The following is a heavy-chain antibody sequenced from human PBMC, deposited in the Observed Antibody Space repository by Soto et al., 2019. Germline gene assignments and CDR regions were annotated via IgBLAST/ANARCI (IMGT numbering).Heavy chain of an antibody. D-gene: IGHD6-19*01. CDR1: GGTFSSYA. V-gene: IGHV1-69*13. Sequence: ASVKVSCKASGGTFSSYAISWVRQAPGQGLEWMGGIIPIFGTANYAQKFQGRVTITADESTSTAYMELSSLRSEDTAVYYCARGGRPIAVAGTVNWFDPWGQGTLVTVSS. CDR2: IIPIFGTA. CDR3: ARGGRPIAVAGTVNWFDP. J-gene: IGHJ5*02.